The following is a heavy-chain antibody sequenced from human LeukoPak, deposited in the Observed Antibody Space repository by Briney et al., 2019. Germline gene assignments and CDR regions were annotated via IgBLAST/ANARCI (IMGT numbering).Heavy chain of an antibody. J-gene: IGHJ6*02. V-gene: IGHV4-31*03. CDR3: ARGRQDVDIVATITKDYYYYYGMDV. CDR1: GGSISSGGYY. CDR2: IYYSGST. D-gene: IGHD5-12*01. Sequence: SETLSLTCTVSGGSISSGGYYWSWIRQHPGKGLEWIGYIYYSGSTYYNPSLKSRVTISVDTSKNQFSLKLSSVTAADTAVYYCARGRQDVDIVATITKDYYYYYGMDVWGQGTTVTVSS.